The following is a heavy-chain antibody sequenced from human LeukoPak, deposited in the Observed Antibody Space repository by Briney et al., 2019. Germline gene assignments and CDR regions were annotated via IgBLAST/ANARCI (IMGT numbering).Heavy chain of an antibody. V-gene: IGHV3-48*03. Sequence: SGGSLRLSCVASGFTFNTYEMNWVRQAPGKGLEWISYISSGGTGVHHADSVKGRFTISRDNAKNSLYLQMNSLRAEDTAVYYCTREAPDAFDIWGQGTVVTVSS. J-gene: IGHJ3*02. CDR3: TREAPDAFDI. CDR2: ISSGGTGV. D-gene: IGHD6-6*01. CDR1: GFTFNTYE.